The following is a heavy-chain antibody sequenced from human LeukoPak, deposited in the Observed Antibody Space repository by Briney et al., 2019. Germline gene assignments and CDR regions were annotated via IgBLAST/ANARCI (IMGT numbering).Heavy chain of an antibody. D-gene: IGHD3-9*01. CDR2: IYYSGST. CDR3: ARDMARGRLRYFDWHKNWFDP. Sequence: SETLSLTCTVSGGSISSSSYYWGWIRQPPGKGPEWIGSIYYSGSTYYNPSLKSRVTISVDTSKNQFSLKLSSVTAADTAVYYCARDMARGRLRYFDWHKNWFDPWGQGTLVTVSS. J-gene: IGHJ5*02. V-gene: IGHV4-39*07. CDR1: GGSISSSSYY.